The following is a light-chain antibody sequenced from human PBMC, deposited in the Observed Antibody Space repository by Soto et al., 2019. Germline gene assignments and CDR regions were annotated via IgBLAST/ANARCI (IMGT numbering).Light chain of an antibody. V-gene: IGLV1-40*01. CDR1: SSNIGAGYD. Sequence: QSVLTQQPSVSGAPGQRVTISCTGSSSNIGAGYDVHWYQQLPGTAPKLLIYGNSNRPSGVPDRFSGSKSGTSASLAITGLQAEYEADYYCQSYDSSLTGWVFGGGTKLTVL. CDR3: QSYDSSLTGWV. J-gene: IGLJ3*02. CDR2: GNS.